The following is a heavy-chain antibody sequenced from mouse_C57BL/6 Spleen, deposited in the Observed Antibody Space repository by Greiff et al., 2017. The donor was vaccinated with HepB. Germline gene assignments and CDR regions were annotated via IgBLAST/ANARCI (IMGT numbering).Heavy chain of an antibody. CDR3: ARDFSGKAFFDY. CDR2: ISDGGSYT. V-gene: IGHV5-4*01. J-gene: IGHJ2*01. Sequence: EVQLVESGGGLVKPGGSLKLSCAASGFTFSSYAMSWVRQTPEKRLEWVATISDGGSYTYYPDNVKGRFTISRDNAKNNLYLQMSHLKSEDTAMYYCARDFSGKAFFDYWGQGTTLTVSS. CDR1: GFTFSSYA. D-gene: IGHD3-1*01.